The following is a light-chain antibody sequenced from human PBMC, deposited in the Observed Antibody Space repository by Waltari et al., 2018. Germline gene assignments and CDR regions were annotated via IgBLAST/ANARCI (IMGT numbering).Light chain of an antibody. J-gene: IGKJ1*01. CDR2: WAS. CDR1: QSVLYSANSKNY. Sequence: DIVMTQSPDSLAVSLGERATINCKSSQSVLYSANSKNYLAWFQQKPGQPPKLLIYWASTRESGVPDRFIGSGSGTDFTLTITSLQAEDVAVYYCQQYYDIPWTFGQGTKVEIK. CDR3: QQYYDIPWT. V-gene: IGKV4-1*01.